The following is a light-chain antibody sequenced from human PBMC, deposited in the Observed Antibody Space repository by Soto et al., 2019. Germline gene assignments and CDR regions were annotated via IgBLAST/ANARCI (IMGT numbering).Light chain of an antibody. J-gene: IGKJ1*01. V-gene: IGKV1-17*02. CDR3: LQHTYIWS. Sequence: DIQMTQSPPSLSASVGDRVTITCRASQDVSNDLGWFQQKPGKAPKRLIFGASNLESGVPSRFSGTGYGTEFILTITNLQPEDFSTYYCLQHTYIWSFGQGTKVDI. CDR2: GAS. CDR1: QDVSND.